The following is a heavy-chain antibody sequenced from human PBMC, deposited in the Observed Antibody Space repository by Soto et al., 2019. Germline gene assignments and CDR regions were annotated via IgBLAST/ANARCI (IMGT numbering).Heavy chain of an antibody. CDR1: GGSINSCGYY. Sequence: PSETLSLTCTVSGGSINSCGYYWSLIRQHPGKGLEWIGYIYNSGSTYYNPSLKSRVTISVDTSKNQFSLKLSSVTAADTAVYYCARGTPVADDYWGQGTLVTVSS. J-gene: IGHJ4*02. V-gene: IGHV4-31*03. CDR3: ARGTPVADDY. D-gene: IGHD6-19*01. CDR2: IYNSGST.